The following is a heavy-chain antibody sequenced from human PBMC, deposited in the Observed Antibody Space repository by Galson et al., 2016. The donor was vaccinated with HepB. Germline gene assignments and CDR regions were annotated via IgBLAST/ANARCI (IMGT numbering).Heavy chain of an antibody. CDR3: ARAKDGHNFYYYYYMDI. V-gene: IGHV3-33*01. Sequence: SLRLSCAASGFSFSSYGMNWVRQAPGKRLEWLTLIWYDETNTNYADSVKGRFTVSRDTSKNTVYLQMNSLRAEDTAVYYCARAKDGHNFYYYYYMDIWGAGTTVTVSS. CDR2: IWYDETNT. J-gene: IGHJ6*03. CDR1: GFSFSSYG. D-gene: IGHD5-24*01.